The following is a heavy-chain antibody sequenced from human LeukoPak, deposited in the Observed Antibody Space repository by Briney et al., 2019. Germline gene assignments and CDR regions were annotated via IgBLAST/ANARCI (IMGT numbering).Heavy chain of an antibody. J-gene: IGHJ4*02. V-gene: IGHV1-46*01. Sequence: ASVKVSCKASGYTFTNYYMHWVRQAPGQGLEWMGIINPSGDTIIYAQKFQGSVTMTRDTSTSTVYMELSSLRSEDTAVYYCARDVTMSIAVRPGVGCFDYWGQGTLVTVSS. CDR1: GYTFTNYY. D-gene: IGHD6-6*01. CDR2: INPSGDTI. CDR3: ARDVTMSIAVRPGVGCFDY.